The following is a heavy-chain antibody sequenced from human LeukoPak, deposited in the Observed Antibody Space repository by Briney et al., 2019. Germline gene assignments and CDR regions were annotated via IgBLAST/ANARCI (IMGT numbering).Heavy chain of an antibody. D-gene: IGHD6-19*01. Sequence: PSETLSLTCTVSGSSISTYYRSWIRQPAGKGLEWIGRIYTSGFTDYNPSLKSRVTMSVDTSESQFSLKLSSVTAADTAVYYCARDLPYSSGWYGFDHWGQGTLVTVSS. CDR2: IYTSGFT. V-gene: IGHV4-4*07. CDR1: GSSISTYY. CDR3: ARDLPYSSGWYGFDH. J-gene: IGHJ4*02.